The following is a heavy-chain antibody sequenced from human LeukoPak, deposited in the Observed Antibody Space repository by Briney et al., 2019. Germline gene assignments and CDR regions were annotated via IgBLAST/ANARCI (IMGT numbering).Heavy chain of an antibody. CDR1: GFTFSSYG. D-gene: IGHD3-10*01. CDR2: LGGSGGT. J-gene: IGHJ4*02. CDR3: AKRASAMVREVMKPLYCFDY. V-gene: IGHV3-23*01. Sequence: GGSLRLSCAASGFTFSSYGMSCVRQAPGKGLEWVSSLGGSGGTYYADSVRGRFTISRDNSKNTLYLQMNSLRGEDTAVYYCAKRASAMVREVMKPLYCFDYWGQGTLVTVSS.